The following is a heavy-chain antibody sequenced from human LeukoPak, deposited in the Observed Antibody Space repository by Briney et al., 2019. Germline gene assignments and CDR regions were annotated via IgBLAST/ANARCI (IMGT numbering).Heavy chain of an antibody. CDR1: GYPFTSYD. CDR2: MNPNSGNT. J-gene: IGHJ4*02. V-gene: IGHV1-8*01. CDR3: ARYSGRWLYKKSLDY. Sequence: GASVKVSFKASGYPFTSYDINWVRPATGQGLEWMGWMNPNSGNTGYSQKFQGRVTITRNTSISTAYMELSSLRSEDTAVYYCARYSGRWLYKKSLDYWGQGTLVTVSS. D-gene: IGHD3-22*01.